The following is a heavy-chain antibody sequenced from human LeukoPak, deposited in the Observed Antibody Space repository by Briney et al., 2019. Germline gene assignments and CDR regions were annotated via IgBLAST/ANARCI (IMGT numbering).Heavy chain of an antibody. CDR3: ARLGDYYDSSGPEYYFDY. D-gene: IGHD3-22*01. V-gene: IGHV5-10-1*01. CDR1: GYRFTNYW. J-gene: IGHJ4*02. Sequence: GESLKISCKGSGYRFTNYWISWVRQMPGKGLEWMGRIDPSDSYTNYSPSFQGHVTISADKSISTAYLQWSSLKASDTAMYYCARLGDYYDSSGPEYYFDYWGQGTLVTVSS. CDR2: IDPSDSYT.